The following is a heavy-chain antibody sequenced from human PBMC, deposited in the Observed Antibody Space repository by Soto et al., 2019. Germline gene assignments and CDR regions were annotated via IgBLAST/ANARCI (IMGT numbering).Heavy chain of an antibody. Sequence: SETLSLTCTVSGGSVSNSYWGWIRQPPGKGLEWVAYVYYSGSTNYNPSLGSRVTISIDTSKNQFSLRLKSVTAADTALYYCARALHFTLWNGYFDSWGQGSLVTVSS. CDR3: ARALHFTLWNGYFDS. J-gene: IGHJ4*02. D-gene: IGHD3-3*01. CDR1: GGSVSNSY. CDR2: VYYSGST. V-gene: IGHV4-59*02.